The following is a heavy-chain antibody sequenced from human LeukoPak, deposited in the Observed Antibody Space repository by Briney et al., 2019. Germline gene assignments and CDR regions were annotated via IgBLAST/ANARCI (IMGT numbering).Heavy chain of an antibody. Sequence: PGGSLRLSCAASGNYWMHWVRQAPGKGLVWVSRINSDGSSTTYADSVKGRFTISRDNAKNTLYLQVNSLRAEDTAVYYCARVPSTQWLVYYFDYWGQGTLVTVSS. V-gene: IGHV3-74*01. D-gene: IGHD6-19*01. CDR1: GNYW. CDR3: ARVPSTQWLVYYFDY. J-gene: IGHJ4*02. CDR2: INSDGSST.